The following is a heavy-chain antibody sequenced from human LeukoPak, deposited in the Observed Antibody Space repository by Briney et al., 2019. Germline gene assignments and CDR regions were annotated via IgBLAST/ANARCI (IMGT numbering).Heavy chain of an antibody. CDR3: AKAPLWSGYSYFGY. CDR1: GFTFSSYS. D-gene: IGHD3-3*01. Sequence: GGSLRLSCAASGFTFSSYSMNWVRQAPGKGLEWVSSISSSSSYIYYADSVKGRFTISRDNAKNSLYLQMNSLRAEDTAVYYCAKAPLWSGYSYFGYWAREPWSPSPQ. J-gene: IGHJ4*02. CDR2: ISSSSSYI. V-gene: IGHV3-21*04.